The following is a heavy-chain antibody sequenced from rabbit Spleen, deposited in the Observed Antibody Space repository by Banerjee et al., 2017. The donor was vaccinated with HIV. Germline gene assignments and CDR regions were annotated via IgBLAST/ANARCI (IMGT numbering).Heavy chain of an antibody. Sequence: QEQLEESGGGLVKPGASLTLTCRASGFSFNSGYWICWVRQAPGKGLEWIACIYTGSTGNTYYATWAKGRFTISKTSSTTVSLQMTSLTVADTATYFCAREDVGSSDITNFWGPGTLVTVS. J-gene: IGHJ6*01. CDR1: GFSFNSGYW. V-gene: IGHV1S45*01. CDR2: IYTGSTGNT. D-gene: IGHD8-1*01. CDR3: AREDVGSSDITNF.